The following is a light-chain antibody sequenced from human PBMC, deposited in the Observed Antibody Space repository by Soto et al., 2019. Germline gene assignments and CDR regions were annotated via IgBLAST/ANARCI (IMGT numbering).Light chain of an antibody. CDR3: QQYSSSFRT. J-gene: IGKJ1*01. CDR2: GAS. V-gene: IGKV3-20*01. Sequence: EIVLTQSPGTLSLSPGERATLSCRASQSVSSSYLAWYQQKPGQAPRLLIYGASSRATGIPDRFSGSGSGTDFTLSISRLEPEDFAVYYCQQYSSSFRTFDQGTNVEIK. CDR1: QSVSSSY.